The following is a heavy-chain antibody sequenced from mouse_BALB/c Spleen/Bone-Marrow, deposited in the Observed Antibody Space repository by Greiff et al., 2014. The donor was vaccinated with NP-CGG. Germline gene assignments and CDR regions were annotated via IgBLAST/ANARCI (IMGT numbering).Heavy chain of an antibody. D-gene: IGHD1-1*01. J-gene: IGHJ2*01. CDR2: INPSNGGT. V-gene: IGHV1S81*02. Sequence: VQLQQSGAELVKPGASVKLSCKASGYTFTSFYMYWVKQRPGQGLEWIGGINPSNGGTNFNEKFKSKATLTLDKSSSTAYMQLSGLTSEDSAVYYCTRGSYGSSQYYFDYWGQGTTLTVSS. CDR1: GYTFTSFY. CDR3: TRGSYGSSQYYFDY.